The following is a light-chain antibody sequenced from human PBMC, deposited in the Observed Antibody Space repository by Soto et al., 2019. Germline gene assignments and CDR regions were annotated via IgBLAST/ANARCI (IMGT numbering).Light chain of an antibody. CDR1: QGISSY. Sequence: DIQLTQSPSFLSASVGDRVTISCRASQGISSYLAWYQQTPGKAPKLLIYASSTLQSGVPSRFNGSGSGTEFTLTLGSLQPEDFATYYCQQLNTFPVTFGQGTRLDI. J-gene: IGKJ5*01. CDR2: ASS. V-gene: IGKV1-9*01. CDR3: QQLNTFPVT.